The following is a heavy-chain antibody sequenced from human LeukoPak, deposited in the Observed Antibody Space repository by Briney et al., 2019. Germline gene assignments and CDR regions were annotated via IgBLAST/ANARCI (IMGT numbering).Heavy chain of an antibody. CDR3: ARDGGYCSSTNCYLGV. D-gene: IGHD2-2*01. V-gene: IGHV3-48*01. CDR2: ISSSSSTI. CDR1: GFTFSSYS. Sequence: GGSLRLSCAASGFTFSSYSINWVRQAPGKGLEWVSYISSSSSTIYYADSVKGRFTISRDNAKNSLYLQMNSLRAEDTAVYYCARDGGYCSSTNCYLGVWGQGTMVTVSS. J-gene: IGHJ3*01.